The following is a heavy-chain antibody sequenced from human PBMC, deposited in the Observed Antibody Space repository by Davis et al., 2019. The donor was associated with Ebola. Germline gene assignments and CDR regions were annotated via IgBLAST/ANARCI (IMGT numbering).Heavy chain of an antibody. CDR1: GFTFSSYG. CDR2: ISYDGSNK. D-gene: IGHD2-15*01. Sequence: GESLKISCAASGFTFSSYGMHWVRRAPGKGLEWVAVISYDGSNKYYADSVKGRFTISRDNSKNTLYLQMNSLRAEDTAVYYCKAAVDCSGGSCYDIWGQGTMVTVSS. CDR3: KAAVDCSGGSCYDI. V-gene: IGHV3-30*03. J-gene: IGHJ3*02.